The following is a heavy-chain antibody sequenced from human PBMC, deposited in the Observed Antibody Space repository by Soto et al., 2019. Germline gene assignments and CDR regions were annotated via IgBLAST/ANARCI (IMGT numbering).Heavy chain of an antibody. CDR2: IYSGGST. V-gene: IGHV3-53*02. D-gene: IGHD6-13*01. CDR1: GFTVSSNY. Sequence: EVQLVETGGGLIQPGGSLRLSCAASGFTVSSNYMSWVRQAPGKGLEWVSVIYSGGSTYYADSAKGRFTISRDNSKNTLYLQMNSLRAEDTAVYYCARGIAATPLDVWGQGTTVTVSS. J-gene: IGHJ6*02. CDR3: ARGIAATPLDV.